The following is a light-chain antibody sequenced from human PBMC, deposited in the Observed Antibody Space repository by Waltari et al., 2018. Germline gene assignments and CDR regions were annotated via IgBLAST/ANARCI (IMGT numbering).Light chain of an antibody. CDR3: QQAYSTPWT. CDR1: QRLSTY. V-gene: IGKV1-39*01. Sequence: DIRMPPSPSSLSASVGDSVTITCRASQRLSTYFNWYQQKPGKAPGLLLCATSRLRSVVPSRFSGGGSMTDCTLTISSLQPEDFATYYCQQAYSTPWTFGQGTKVEIK. J-gene: IGKJ1*01. CDR2: ATS.